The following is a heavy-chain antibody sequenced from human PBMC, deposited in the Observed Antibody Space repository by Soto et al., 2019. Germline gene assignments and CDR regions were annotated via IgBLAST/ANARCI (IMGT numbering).Heavy chain of an antibody. J-gene: IGHJ5*02. CDR2: MNPNSGNT. CDR1: GYTFTSYD. Sequence: ASVKVSCKASGYTFTSYDINWVRQATGQGLEWMGWMNPNSGNTGYAQKFQGRVTMTRNTSISTAYMELSSLRSEDTAVYYCAVAYCSSTSCYSDWFDPWGQGTLVTVSS. CDR3: AVAYCSSTSCYSDWFDP. V-gene: IGHV1-8*01. D-gene: IGHD2-2*01.